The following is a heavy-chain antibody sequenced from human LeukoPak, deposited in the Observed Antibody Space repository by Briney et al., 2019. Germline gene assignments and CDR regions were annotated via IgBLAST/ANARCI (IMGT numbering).Heavy chain of an antibody. D-gene: IGHD1-26*01. J-gene: IGHJ4*02. CDR2: IYSGGTT. CDR3: ASQLTSGNYYAPFDY. CDR1: GFTFNANY. Sequence: GGSLRLSCAASGFTFNANYMSWVRQAPGKGLEWVSVIYSGGTTYYADSVKGRFTISRDNSKNTLYLQMNSLRAEDTAEYYCASQLTSGNYYAPFDYWGQGTLVTVSS. V-gene: IGHV3-53*01.